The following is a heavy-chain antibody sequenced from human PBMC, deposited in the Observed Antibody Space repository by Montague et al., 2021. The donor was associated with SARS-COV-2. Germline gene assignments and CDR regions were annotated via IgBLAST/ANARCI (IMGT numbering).Heavy chain of an antibody. J-gene: IGHJ5*02. CDR3: VGPGGSESHWFDR. CDR2: VYYKGNN. V-gene: IGHV4-39*02. Sequence: SETLSLTCTVSGGSLFSSCYYWSWIRQPPGKGLEWIGSVYYKGNNNYKPSLKSRVTISIDTSENHISLNLASVTAADTAVYYCVGPGGSESHWFDRWGQGTLVTVSS. D-gene: IGHD3-16*01. CDR1: GGSLFSSCYY.